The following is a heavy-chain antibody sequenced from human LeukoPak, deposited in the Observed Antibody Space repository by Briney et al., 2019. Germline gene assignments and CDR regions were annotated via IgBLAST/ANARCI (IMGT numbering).Heavy chain of an antibody. CDR3: AGGSGSSDY. CDR2: IYYSGST. Sequence: QVQLQESGPGLVKPSETLSLTCTMSVGSISSYYWRWIRQPPGKGLEWIGYIYYSGSTNYNPSLKSRVTISLDTSKNQFSLKLRSVTAADTAVYYCAGGSGSSDYWGQGTLVTVSS. D-gene: IGHD1-26*01. V-gene: IGHV4-59*13. J-gene: IGHJ4*02. CDR1: VGSISSYY.